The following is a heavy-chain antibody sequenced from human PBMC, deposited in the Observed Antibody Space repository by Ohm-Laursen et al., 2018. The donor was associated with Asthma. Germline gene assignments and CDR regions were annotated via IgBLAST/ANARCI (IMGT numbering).Heavy chain of an antibody. CDR3: ASQQYSSGWHSFDY. V-gene: IGHV3-30*03. CDR2: ISYDGSNK. CDR1: GFTFSSYG. Sequence: SLRLSCAASGFTFSSYGMHWVRQAPGKGLEWVAVISYDGSNKYYADSVKGRFTISRDNSKNTLYLQMNSLRAEDTAVYYCASQQYSSGWHSFDYWGQGTLVTVSS. D-gene: IGHD6-25*01. J-gene: IGHJ4*02.